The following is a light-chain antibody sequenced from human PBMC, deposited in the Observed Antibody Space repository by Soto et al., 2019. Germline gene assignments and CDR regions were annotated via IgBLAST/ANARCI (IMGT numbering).Light chain of an antibody. CDR2: VNSDGGH. J-gene: IGLJ2*01. CDR1: SEHSSYA. Sequence: VLTQSPSASASLGASVKLTCTLSSEHSSYAIAWHQQQSEKGPRYLMKVNSDGGHTKGDGIPDRFSGSSSGAERYLTISSLQSEDEADYYCQTWGTAIRVVFGGGTKLTVL. V-gene: IGLV4-69*01. CDR3: QTWGTAIRVV.